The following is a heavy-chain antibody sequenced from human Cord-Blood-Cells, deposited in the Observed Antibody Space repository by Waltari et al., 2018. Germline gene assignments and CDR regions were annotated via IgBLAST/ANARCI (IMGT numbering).Heavy chain of an antibody. Sequence: QVQLVQSGAEVKKPGASVKVSCNASGYTFTGYSMHWVRPAPGQGLEWMGWINPNSGGTNYAQKFQGRVTMTRDTSISTAYMELSRLRSDDTAVYYCARVRNRYSSSWYDYWGQGTLVTVSS. CDR2: INPNSGGT. CDR3: ARVRNRYSSSWYDY. CDR1: GYTFTGYS. J-gene: IGHJ4*02. D-gene: IGHD6-13*01. V-gene: IGHV1-2*02.